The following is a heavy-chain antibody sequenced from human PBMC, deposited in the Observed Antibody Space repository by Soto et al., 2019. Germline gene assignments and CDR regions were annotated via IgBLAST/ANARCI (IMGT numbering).Heavy chain of an antibody. Sequence: ASVKVSCKASGYTFTSYAMHWVRQAPGQRLEWMGWINAGNGNTKYSQKFQGRVTITRDTSASTAYMELSSLRSEDTAVYYCARVDTAMVKFDYWGQGTLVTVSS. D-gene: IGHD5-18*01. J-gene: IGHJ4*02. CDR3: ARVDTAMVKFDY. CDR1: GYTFTSYA. CDR2: INAGNGNT. V-gene: IGHV1-3*01.